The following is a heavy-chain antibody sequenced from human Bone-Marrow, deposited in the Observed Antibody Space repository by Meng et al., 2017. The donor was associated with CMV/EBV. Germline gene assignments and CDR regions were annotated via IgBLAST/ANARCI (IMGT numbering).Heavy chain of an antibody. V-gene: IGHV3-30*02. CDR3: AKVKVHYDFWSGYLDY. CDR1: GFTFSSYG. Sequence: GGSLRLSCAVSGFTFSSYGMRWVRQAQGKGLEWVAFIRYDGSNKYYADSVKGRFTISRDNSKNTLYLQMNSLRAEDTAVYYCAKVKVHYDFWSGYLDYWGQGTLVTVPS. D-gene: IGHD3-3*01. CDR2: IRYDGSNK. J-gene: IGHJ4*02.